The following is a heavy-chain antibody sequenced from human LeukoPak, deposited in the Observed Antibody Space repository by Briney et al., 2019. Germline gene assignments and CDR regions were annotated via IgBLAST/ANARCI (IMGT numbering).Heavy chain of an antibody. J-gene: IGHJ6*03. CDR1: GFTFSSYS. D-gene: IGHD4-11*01. CDR3: ARAYSNIRRGPGGYYYYYMDV. V-gene: IGHV3-21*01. Sequence: PGGSLRLSCAASGFTFSSYSMNWVRQAPGKGLEWVSSISSSSSYIYYADSVKGRFTISRDNAKNSLYLQMNSLRAEDTAVYYCARAYSNIRRGPGGYYYYYMDVWGKGTTVTVSS. CDR2: ISSSSSYI.